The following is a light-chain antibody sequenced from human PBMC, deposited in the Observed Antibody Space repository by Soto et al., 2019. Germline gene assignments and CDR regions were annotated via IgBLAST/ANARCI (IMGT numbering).Light chain of an antibody. Sequence: QAVVTQPASVSGSPGQSITISCTGTSSDVGGYNYVSWYQQQPGKAPKLMIYDVSNRPSGVSNRFSGSKSGNTASLTISGLQAEDEADYYCSSYTSSSTRVFGTGTKLTVL. CDR3: SSYTSSSTRV. CDR2: DVS. V-gene: IGLV2-14*01. J-gene: IGLJ1*01. CDR1: SSDVGGYNY.